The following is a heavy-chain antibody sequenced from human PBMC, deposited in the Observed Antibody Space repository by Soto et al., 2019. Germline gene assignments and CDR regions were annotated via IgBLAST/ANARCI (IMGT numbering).Heavy chain of an antibody. V-gene: IGHV5-51*01. Sequence: PGESLKISCKGSGYSFTSYWIGWVRQMPGKGLEWMGIIYPGDSDTRYSPSFQGQVTISADKSISTAYLQWSSLKASDTAMYYCASVPSYDSGTYYFDYWGQGTLVTVSS. CDR2: IYPGDSDT. CDR3: ASVPSYDSGTYYFDY. J-gene: IGHJ4*02. D-gene: IGHD3-22*01. CDR1: GYSFTSYW.